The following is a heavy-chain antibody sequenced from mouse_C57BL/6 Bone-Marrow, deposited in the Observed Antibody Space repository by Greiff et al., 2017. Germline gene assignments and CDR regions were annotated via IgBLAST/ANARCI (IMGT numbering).Heavy chain of an antibody. D-gene: IGHD2-12*01. Sequence: EVQLQQSGPELVKPGASVKISCKASGYTFTDYYMNWVKQSHGKSLEWIGDINPNNGGTSYNQKFKGKATLTVDKSSSTAYMELRSLTSEDSAVYYCARSDYYSHVGYWGQGTTLTVSS. CDR3: ARSDYYSHVGY. CDR2: INPNNGGT. J-gene: IGHJ2*01. CDR1: GYTFTDYY. V-gene: IGHV1-26*01.